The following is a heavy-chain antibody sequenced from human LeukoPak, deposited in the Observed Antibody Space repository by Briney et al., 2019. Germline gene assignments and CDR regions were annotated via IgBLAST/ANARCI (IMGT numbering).Heavy chain of an antibody. Sequence: PSQTLSLTCTVSGGSISSGSYYWSWIRQPAGKGLEWIGRIYTSGSTNYNPSLKSRVTISVDTSKNQFSLKLSSVTAADTAVYYCARLRRYGYCSGGSCYSGDYWGQGTLVTVSS. V-gene: IGHV4-61*02. CDR2: IYTSGST. J-gene: IGHJ4*02. D-gene: IGHD2-15*01. CDR3: ARLRRYGYCSGGSCYSGDY. CDR1: GGSISSGSYY.